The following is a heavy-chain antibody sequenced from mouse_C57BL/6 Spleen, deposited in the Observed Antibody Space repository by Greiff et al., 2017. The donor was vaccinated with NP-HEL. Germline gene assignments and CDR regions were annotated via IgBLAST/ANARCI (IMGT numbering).Heavy chain of an antibody. V-gene: IGHV5-9-1*02. CDR3: TGSYYDYDGPAY. Sequence: EVQVVESGEGLVKPGGSLKLSCAASGFTFSSYAMSWVRQTPEKRLEWVAYISSGGDYIYYADTVTGRFTISTDNARNTLYLQMSSLKSEDTAMYYCTGSYYDYDGPAYWGPGTLVTVSA. CDR2: ISSGGDYI. CDR1: GFTFSSYA. J-gene: IGHJ3*01. D-gene: IGHD2-4*01.